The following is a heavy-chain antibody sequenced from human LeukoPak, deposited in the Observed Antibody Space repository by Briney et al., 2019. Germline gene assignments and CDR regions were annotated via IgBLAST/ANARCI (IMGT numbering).Heavy chain of an antibody. V-gene: IGHV3-21*01. D-gene: IGHD6-13*01. CDR3: ARWLAAVTTGGYYFDY. CDR1: GFTFSSYS. CDR2: ISSSSSYI. Sequence: GGSLRLSCAASGFTFSSYSMNWVRQAPGKGLEWVSSISSSSSYIYYADSVKGRFTISRDNAKNSLYQQMNSLRAEDTAVYYCARWLAAVTTGGYYFDYWGQGTLVTVSS. J-gene: IGHJ4*02.